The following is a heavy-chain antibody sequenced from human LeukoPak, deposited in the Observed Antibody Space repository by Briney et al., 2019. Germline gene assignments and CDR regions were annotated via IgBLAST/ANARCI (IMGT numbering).Heavy chain of an antibody. V-gene: IGHV4-61*02. D-gene: IGHD3-22*01. CDR1: GGSISSGSYY. CDR2: IYTSGST. CDR3: ARDVPYYYDSSGGAFDI. Sequence: SQTLSLTCTVSGGSISSGSYYWSWIRQPAGKGLEWIGLIYTSGSTNYNPSLKSRVTISVDTSKNQFSLKLGSVTAADTAVYYCARDVPYYYDSSGGAFDIWGQGTMVTVSS. J-gene: IGHJ3*02.